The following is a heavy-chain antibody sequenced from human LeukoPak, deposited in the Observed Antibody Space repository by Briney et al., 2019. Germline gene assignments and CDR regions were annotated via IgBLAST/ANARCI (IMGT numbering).Heavy chain of an antibody. CDR3: AKDGQAFYYYYGMDV. V-gene: IGHV3-7*03. Sequence: PGGSLRLSCAASGFTFSSYWMSWVRQAPGKGLEWVANIKQDGSEKYYVDSVKGRFTISRDNAKNSLYLQMNSLRAEDTAVYYCAKDGQAFYYYYGMDVWGQGTTVTVSS. J-gene: IGHJ6*02. CDR2: IKQDGSEK. CDR1: GFTFSSYW. D-gene: IGHD3-3*02.